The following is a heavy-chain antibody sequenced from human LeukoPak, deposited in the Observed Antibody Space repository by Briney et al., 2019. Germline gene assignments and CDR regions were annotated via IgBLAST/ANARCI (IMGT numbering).Heavy chain of an antibody. CDR3: ARGREQQLVLGY. CDR1: GGSFSGYY. V-gene: IGHV4-34*01. D-gene: IGHD6-13*01. Sequence: KSSETLSLTCAVYGGSFSGYYWSWIRQPPGKGLEWIGEINHSGSTNYNPSLKSRVTISVDTSKNQFSLKLSSVTAADTAVYYCARGREQQLVLGYWGQGTLVTVSS. J-gene: IGHJ4*02. CDR2: INHSGST.